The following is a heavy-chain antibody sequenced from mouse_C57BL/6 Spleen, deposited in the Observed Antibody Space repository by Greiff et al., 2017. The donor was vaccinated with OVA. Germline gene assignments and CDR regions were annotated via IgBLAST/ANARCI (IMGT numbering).Heavy chain of an antibody. Sequence: QVQLQQPGAELVKPGASVKLSCKASGYTFTSYWMHWVKQRPGQGLEWIGMIHPNSGSTNYNEKFKSKATLTVDKSSSTAYMQLSSLTSEDSAVYYCARCGELLRSPFDYAMDYWGQGTSVTVSS. CDR1: GYTFTSYW. CDR2: IHPNSGST. D-gene: IGHD1-1*01. CDR3: ARCGELLRSPFDYAMDY. V-gene: IGHV1-64*01. J-gene: IGHJ4*01.